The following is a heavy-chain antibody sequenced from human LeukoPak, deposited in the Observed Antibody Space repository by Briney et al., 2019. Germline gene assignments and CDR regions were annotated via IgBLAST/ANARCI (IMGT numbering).Heavy chain of an antibody. CDR3: ARDRGHWYSSSGIVEY. V-gene: IGHV1-2*02. CDR1: GYTFTGYY. Sequence: ASVKVSCKASGYTFTGYYMHWVRQAPGQGLEWMGWINPNSGGTNYAQKFQGRVTMTRDTSISTAYMELSRLRSDDTAVYYCARDRGHWYSSSGIVEYWGQGTLVTVSS. J-gene: IGHJ4*02. D-gene: IGHD6-6*01. CDR2: INPNSGGT.